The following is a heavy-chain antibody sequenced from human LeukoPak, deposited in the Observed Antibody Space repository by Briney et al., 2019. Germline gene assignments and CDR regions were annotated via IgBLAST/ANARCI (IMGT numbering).Heavy chain of an antibody. Sequence: SETLSLTCTVSGGSISSSSYYWGWIRQPPGKGLEWIGEINHSGSTYYNPSLKSRVTISVDKSKNQFSLKLSSVTAADTAVYYCARNLGAAGGMTDWGQGTLVTVSS. D-gene: IGHD6-13*01. CDR1: GGSISSSSYY. CDR2: INHSGST. CDR3: ARNLGAAGGMTD. J-gene: IGHJ4*02. V-gene: IGHV4-39*07.